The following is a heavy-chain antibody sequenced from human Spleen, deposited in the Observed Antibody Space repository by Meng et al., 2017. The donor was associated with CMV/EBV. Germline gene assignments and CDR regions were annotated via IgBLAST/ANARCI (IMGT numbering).Heavy chain of an antibody. CDR3: PRDRVSYDILTGYPYGMDV. D-gene: IGHD3-9*01. V-gene: IGHV4-39*07. Sequence: SETLSLTCTVSGGSISSSSYYWGWIRQHPGKGLEWLGSIYYSGSTYYNPSLKSRVTISVDTSKNQFSLKLSSVTAADTAVYYCPRDRVSYDILTGYPYGMDVWGQGTTGTVSS. CDR2: IYYSGST. CDR1: GGSISSSSYY. J-gene: IGHJ6*02.